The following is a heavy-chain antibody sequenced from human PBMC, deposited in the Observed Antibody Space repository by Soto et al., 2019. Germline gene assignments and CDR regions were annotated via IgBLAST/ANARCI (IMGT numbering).Heavy chain of an antibody. CDR2: ISSSGSTI. CDR1: GFNFSDYY. CDR3: ARVLYYYDSSGYRFRDPYYYYGMDV. V-gene: IGHV3-11*01. D-gene: IGHD3-22*01. Sequence: GGSLRLSYAASGFNFSDYYMSWIRQAPGKGLEWVSYISSSGSTIYYADSVKGRFTISRDNAKNSLYLQMNSLRAEDTAVYYCARVLYYYDSSGYRFRDPYYYYGMDVWGQGTTVTVSS. J-gene: IGHJ6*02.